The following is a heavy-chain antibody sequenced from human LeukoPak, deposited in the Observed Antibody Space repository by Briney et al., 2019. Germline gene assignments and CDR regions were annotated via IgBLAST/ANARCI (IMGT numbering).Heavy chain of an antibody. CDR1: GGSISSSSYY. J-gene: IGHJ4*02. D-gene: IGHD6-13*01. CDR3: ARLEGYSSSWYPTLLDY. V-gene: IGHV4-39*01. Sequence: SETLSLTCTVSGGSISSSSYYWGWIRQPPGKGLEWIGSIYYSGSTYYNPSLKSRVTISVDTSKNQFSLKLSSVTAADTAVYYCARLEGYSSSWYPTLLDYWGQGTLVTVSS. CDR2: IYYSGST.